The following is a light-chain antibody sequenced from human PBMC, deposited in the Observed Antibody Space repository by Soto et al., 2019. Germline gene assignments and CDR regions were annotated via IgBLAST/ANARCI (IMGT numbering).Light chain of an antibody. V-gene: IGKV3-20*01. CDR2: GAS. CDR3: HQYGSSTGFT. J-gene: IGKJ3*01. CDR1: QSVSSSY. Sequence: EIVLTQSPGTLSLSPGDRATLSCRASQSVSSSYLAWYQQKPGQAPRLLIYGASSRATGIPDRFSGSGSGTDFALTISRLEPEDFAVYYCHQYGSSTGFTFGPGNKGDIK.